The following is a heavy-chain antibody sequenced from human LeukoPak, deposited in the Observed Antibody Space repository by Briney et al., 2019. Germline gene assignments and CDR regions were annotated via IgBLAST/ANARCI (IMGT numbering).Heavy chain of an antibody. Sequence: PGGSLRLSCAASGFTFSDYYMSWIRQAPGKGLEWVSYISSSSSTIYYADSVKGRFTISRDNAKNSLYLQMNSLRAEDTAVYYCARAFIAVAGWGAFDIWGQGTMVTVSS. CDR1: GFTFSDYY. CDR2: ISSSSSTI. J-gene: IGHJ3*02. V-gene: IGHV3-11*04. D-gene: IGHD6-19*01. CDR3: ARAFIAVAGWGAFDI.